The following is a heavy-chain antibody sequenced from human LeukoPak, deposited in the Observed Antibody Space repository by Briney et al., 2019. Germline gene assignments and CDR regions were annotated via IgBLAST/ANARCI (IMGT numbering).Heavy chain of an antibody. D-gene: IGHD5-18*01. V-gene: IGHV4-59*01. CDR1: GGSISSYY. Sequence: SETLSLTCNVSGGSISSYYWSWIRQPPGKGLEWIGYIYYSGSTNYNPSLKSRVTISVDTSKNQFSLKLSSVTAADTAVYYCARKTHTARMNAFDIWGQGTMVTVSS. J-gene: IGHJ3*02. CDR2: IYYSGST. CDR3: ARKTHTARMNAFDI.